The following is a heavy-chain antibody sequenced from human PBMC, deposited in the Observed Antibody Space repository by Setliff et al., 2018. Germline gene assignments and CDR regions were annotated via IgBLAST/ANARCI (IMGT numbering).Heavy chain of an antibody. Sequence: SETLSLTCTVSGASINNHFWSWIRQPPGKGLEWIGYLSHSGSSNYNPSLKSRVTMLVDMSKNQFSMKLTSVTAADTAVYYCARGRMRGSCSGPSCTYDPFDIWGQGTPVTVSS. CDR1: GASINNHF. J-gene: IGHJ3*02. CDR3: ARGRMRGSCSGPSCTYDPFDI. D-gene: IGHD2-2*01. CDR2: LSHSGSS. V-gene: IGHV4-59*11.